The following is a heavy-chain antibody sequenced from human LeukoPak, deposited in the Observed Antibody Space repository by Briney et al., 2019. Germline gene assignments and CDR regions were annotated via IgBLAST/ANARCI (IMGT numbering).Heavy chain of an antibody. V-gene: IGHV5-51*01. CDR1: GYSFTSYW. D-gene: IGHD3-3*01. Sequence: GESLKISCKGSGYSFTSYWIGWVRQMPGKGLEWMGIIYPGDSDTRYSPSFQGQVTISADKSISTAYLQWSSLKASDTAMYYCARQATIFGVVPLRYFDLWGRGTLVTVSS. CDR2: IYPGDSDT. CDR3: ARQATIFGVVPLRYFDL. J-gene: IGHJ2*01.